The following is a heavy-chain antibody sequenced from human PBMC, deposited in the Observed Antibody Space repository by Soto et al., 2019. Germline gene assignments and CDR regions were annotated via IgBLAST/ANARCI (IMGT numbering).Heavy chain of an antibody. V-gene: IGHV4-59*01. J-gene: IGHJ3*02. CDR1: GGYISSYY. CDR3: ASSSIFGVVMYGAFDI. D-gene: IGHD3-3*01. Sequence: SETLSLTSTVSGGYISSYYWSWIRQPPGKGLEWIGYIYYSGSTNYNPSLKSRVTISVDTSKNQFSLKLSSVTAADTAVYYCASSSIFGVVMYGAFDIWGRGTMVTV. CDR2: IYYSGST.